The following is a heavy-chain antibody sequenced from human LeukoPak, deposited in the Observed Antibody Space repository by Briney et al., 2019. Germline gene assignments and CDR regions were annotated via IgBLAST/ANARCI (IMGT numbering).Heavy chain of an antibody. J-gene: IGHJ3*02. Sequence: GGSLRLSCAASGFTVSSIHMVWVRQAPGKGLEWDSVTYTGGNSYYADSVKGRFIISRDISKNTLYLQMNSLGAEDSALYYCARGGRGSAAVVAPRSFDIWGQGTMVTVSS. V-gene: IGHV3-53*01. CDR3: ARGGRGSAAVVAPRSFDI. CDR1: GFTVSSIH. CDR2: TYTGGNS. D-gene: IGHD3-22*01.